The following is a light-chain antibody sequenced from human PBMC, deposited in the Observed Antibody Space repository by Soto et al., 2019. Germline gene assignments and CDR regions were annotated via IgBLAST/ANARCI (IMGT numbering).Light chain of an antibody. Sequence: DIQMTQSPSSLSASVGARVTITCGASQSISSYLKWYQQKPGTAPKLLIYAASSLQGGVPSRFSGSGSETDFTLTISSLQPEDLATYYCQQCYSTPYAFGEATKLPIK. CDR1: QSISSY. CDR2: AAS. V-gene: IGKV1-39*01. CDR3: QQCYSTPYA. J-gene: IGKJ2*01.